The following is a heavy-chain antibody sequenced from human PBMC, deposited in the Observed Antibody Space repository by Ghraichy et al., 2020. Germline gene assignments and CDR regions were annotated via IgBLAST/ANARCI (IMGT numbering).Heavy chain of an antibody. CDR1: GFTFSSYG. D-gene: IGHD3-10*01. CDR3: ARDSAGDGSGLFDY. J-gene: IGHJ4*02. Sequence: GGSLRLSCAASGFTFSSYGMHWVRQAPGKGLEWVAVIWYDGSNKYYADSVKGRFTISRDNSKNTLYLQMNSLRAEDTAVYYCARDSAGDGSGLFDYWGQGTLFTVSS. V-gene: IGHV3-33*01. CDR2: IWYDGSNK.